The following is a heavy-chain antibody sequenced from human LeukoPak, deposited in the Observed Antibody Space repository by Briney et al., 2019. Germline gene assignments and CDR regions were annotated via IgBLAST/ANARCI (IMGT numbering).Heavy chain of an antibody. D-gene: IGHD3-22*01. CDR3: ACLTTADAFDI. CDR2: IYYSGST. Sequence: SQTLSLTCTVSGGSISSYYWSWIRQPPGKGLEWIGYIYYSGSTNYNPSLKSRVTISVDTSKNQFSLKLSSVTAADTAVYYCACLTTADAFDIWGQGTMVTVSS. J-gene: IGHJ3*02. V-gene: IGHV4-59*01. CDR1: GGSISSYY.